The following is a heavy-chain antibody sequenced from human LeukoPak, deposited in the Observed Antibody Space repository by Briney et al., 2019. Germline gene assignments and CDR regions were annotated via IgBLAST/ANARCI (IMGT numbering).Heavy chain of an antibody. CDR1: GYPFINND. V-gene: IGHV1-8*01. CDR3: ARGIRGYCSGGTCYHAFDV. CDR2: MNPNSGFT. Sequence: GASVKVSCKTSGYPFINNDINWVRQAAGQGLEWLGWMNPNSGFTAYSQKFQGRVVMTRDASISTAYMELNNLRSEDTAVYYCARGIRGYCSGGTCYHAFDVWGQGTMVIVSS. D-gene: IGHD2-15*01. J-gene: IGHJ3*01.